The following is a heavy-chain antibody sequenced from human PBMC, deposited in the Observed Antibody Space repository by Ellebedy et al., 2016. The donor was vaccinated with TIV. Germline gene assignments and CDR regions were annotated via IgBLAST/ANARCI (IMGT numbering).Heavy chain of an antibody. CDR3: AREGGVYYFDY. V-gene: IGHV3-23*01. CDR2: ITSSGDST. D-gene: IGHD2-8*02. CDR1: GFTFSNYA. J-gene: IGHJ4*02. Sequence: PGGSLRLSCAASGFTFSNYAMNWVRQAPGKGLEWVSGITSSGDSTYYADSVKGRFTISRDNSKNTLFLQVNSLRAEDTAVYYCAREGGVYYFDYWGQGTLVTVSS.